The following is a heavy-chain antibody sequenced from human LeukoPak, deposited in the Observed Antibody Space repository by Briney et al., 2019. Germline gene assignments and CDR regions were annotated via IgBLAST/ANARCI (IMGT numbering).Heavy chain of an antibody. Sequence: GGSLRLSCAASGFTFSRYGMHWVRQAPGKGPVWVSLINTDGSDTIYADSVKGRFTISRDNAKNTLFLQMNSLRAEDTAVYYCARDESVTGPTTFDYWGQGTLVTVSS. J-gene: IGHJ4*02. CDR3: ARDESVTGPTTFDY. CDR1: GFTFSRYG. D-gene: IGHD6-19*01. CDR2: INTDGSDT. V-gene: IGHV3-74*01.